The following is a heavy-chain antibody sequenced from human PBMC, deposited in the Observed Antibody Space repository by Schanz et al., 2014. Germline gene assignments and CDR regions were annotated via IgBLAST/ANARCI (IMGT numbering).Heavy chain of an antibody. CDR1: GFTFDDYT. CDR3: AASGYGDYGGLNY. Sequence: EVQLVESGGVVVQPGGSLRLSCAASGFTFDDYTMHWVRQAPGKGLDWVSLINWNSRTISYSDSVKGRFTISRDNSKNPLFLQMNSLRSEDTALYFCAASGYGDYGGLNYWGQGTLVTVSS. J-gene: IGHJ4*02. CDR2: INWNSRTI. V-gene: IGHV3-43*01. D-gene: IGHD4-17*01.